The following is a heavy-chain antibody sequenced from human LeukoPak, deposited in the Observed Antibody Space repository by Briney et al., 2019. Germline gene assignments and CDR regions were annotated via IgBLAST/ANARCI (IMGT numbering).Heavy chain of an antibody. J-gene: IGHJ4*02. D-gene: IGHD3-10*01. Sequence: PGRSLRLSCAAFGFTFSNYGMHWVRQAPGKGLEWVAVISSDGITKYYTDSVKGRLTISRDNSKNTLYLQMNSLRAEDTAVYYCARKYYYSSGSYSFYFDYWGQGTLVTVSS. CDR2: ISSDGITK. V-gene: IGHV3-30*03. CDR3: ARKYYYSSGSYSFYFDY. CDR1: GFTFSNYG.